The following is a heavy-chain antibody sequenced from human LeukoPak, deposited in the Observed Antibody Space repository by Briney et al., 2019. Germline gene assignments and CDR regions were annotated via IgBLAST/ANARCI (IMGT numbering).Heavy chain of an antibody. CDR3: ARMGSRWLVLDGMDV. CDR1: GGSFSGYY. V-gene: IGHV4-34*01. CDR2: INHSGSA. Sequence: PSETLSLTCTVYGGSFSGYYWSWIRQPPGKGLEWIGEINHSGSANYNPSLKSRVTISGDTSKNQLSLKLGSVTAADTAVYYCARMGSRWLVLDGMDVWGQGTTVTVSS. D-gene: IGHD6-19*01. J-gene: IGHJ6*02.